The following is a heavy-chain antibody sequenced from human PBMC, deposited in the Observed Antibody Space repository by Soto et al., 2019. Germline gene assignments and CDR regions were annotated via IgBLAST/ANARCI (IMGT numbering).Heavy chain of an antibody. CDR3: ARGYAWQQLVLGFDY. D-gene: IGHD6-13*01. J-gene: IGHJ4*02. CDR1: GFTFSSYS. Sequence: GGSLRLSCAASGFTFSSYSMNWVRQAPGKGLEWVSYISSSSSTIYYVDSVKGRFTISRDNAKNSLYLQMNSLRDEDTAVYYCARGYAWQQLVLGFDYWGQGTLVTVSS. CDR2: ISSSSSTI. V-gene: IGHV3-48*02.